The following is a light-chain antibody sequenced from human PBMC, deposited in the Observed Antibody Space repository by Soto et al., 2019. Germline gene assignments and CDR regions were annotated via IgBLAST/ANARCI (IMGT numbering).Light chain of an antibody. CDR1: SGHSSYI. CDR3: ETWDSYIVV. V-gene: IGLV4-60*03. CDR2: LEGGESY. J-gene: IGLJ2*01. Sequence: QSVLTQSSSASASLGSSVKLTCTLSSGHSSYIIAWHQQQPGKAPRYLMKLEGGESYTKGSGVPDRFSGSSSGADRYVTISNVQPEDEADYYCETWDSYIVVFGRGTKVTVL.